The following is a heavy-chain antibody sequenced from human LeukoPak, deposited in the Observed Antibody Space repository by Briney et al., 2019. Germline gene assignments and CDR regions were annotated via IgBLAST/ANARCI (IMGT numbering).Heavy chain of an antibody. CDR1: GFTFSSYS. J-gene: IGHJ4*02. Sequence: GGSLRLSCAASGFTFSSYSMNWVRQAPGKGLEWVSSINSDSSYIYYADSVKGRFTISRDNAKNLLYLQMNSLRAEDTAVYYCARGPIPDYWGQGTLVTVSS. V-gene: IGHV3-21*01. CDR3: ARGPIPDY. D-gene: IGHD2-2*02. CDR2: INSDSSYI.